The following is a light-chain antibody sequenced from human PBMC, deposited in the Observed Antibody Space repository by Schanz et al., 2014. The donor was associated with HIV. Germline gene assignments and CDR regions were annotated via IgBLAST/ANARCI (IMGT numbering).Light chain of an antibody. V-gene: IGKV1-39*01. Sequence: DIQMTQSPSSLSASMGDRVTITCRSSQSISSYLIWYQQRPGKASKLLISGASSLQCGVPSRFSGSGSGTDFTLAISSLEPEDIATDYCQQYDNLPPTFGPGTKGDSK. CDR1: QSISSY. CDR3: QQYDNLPPT. CDR2: GAS. J-gene: IGKJ3*01.